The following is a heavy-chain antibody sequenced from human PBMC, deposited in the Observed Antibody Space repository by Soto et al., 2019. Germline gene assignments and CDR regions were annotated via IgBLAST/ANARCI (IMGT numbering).Heavy chain of an antibody. J-gene: IGHJ5*02. Sequence: PSETLSLTCTVSGGSISSGDYYWSWIRQPPGKGLEWIGYIYYSGSTYYNPSLKSRVTISVDTSKNQFSLKLSSVTAADTAVYYCARGRGYSGYDNNWLDPWGQRTLVTVSS. V-gene: IGHV4-30-4*01. CDR2: IYYSGST. CDR1: GGSISSGDYY. CDR3: ARGRGYSGYDNNWLDP. D-gene: IGHD5-12*01.